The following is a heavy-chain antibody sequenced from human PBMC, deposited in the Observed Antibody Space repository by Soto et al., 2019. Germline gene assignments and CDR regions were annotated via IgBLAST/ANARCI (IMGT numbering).Heavy chain of an antibody. CDR2: ISGAGGST. V-gene: IGHV3-23*01. J-gene: IGHJ5*02. Sequence: PGGSLRLSCAASGFTFSSGAMSWVRQAPGKGLEWVSSISGAGGSTSYADSVKGRFTISADKSINTAYLQWSSLKASDTAMYYCARYPLDIVVLPAKGPWGQGTLVTVSS. CDR1: GFTFSSGA. CDR3: ARYPLDIVVLPAKGP. D-gene: IGHD2-2*03.